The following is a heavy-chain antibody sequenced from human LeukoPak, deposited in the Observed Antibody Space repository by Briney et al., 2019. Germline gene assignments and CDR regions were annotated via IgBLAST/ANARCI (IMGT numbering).Heavy chain of an antibody. CDR3: ARDPVMGGSGYYYHP. V-gene: IGHV1-2*02. J-gene: IGHJ5*02. Sequence: ASVKVSCKASGYTFTGYYMHWVRQAPGQGLEWMGWINPNSGGTNYAQKFQGRVTMTRDTSISTAYMELSRLRSDDTAVYYCARDPVMGGSGYYYHPWGQGTLVTVSS. CDR1: GYTFTGYY. D-gene: IGHD3-22*01. CDR2: INPNSGGT.